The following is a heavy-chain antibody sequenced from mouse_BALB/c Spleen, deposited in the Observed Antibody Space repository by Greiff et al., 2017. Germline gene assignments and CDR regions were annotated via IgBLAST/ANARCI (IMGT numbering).Heavy chain of an antibody. D-gene: IGHD1-1*02. V-gene: IGHV1-80*01. CDR2: IYPGDGDT. J-gene: IGHJ4*01. Sequence: VHLVESGAELVRPGSSVKISCKASGYAFSSYWMNWVKQRPGQGLEWIGQIYPGDGDTNYNGKFKGKATLTADKSSSTAYMQLSSLTSEDSAVYFCARGGNYYAMDYWGQGTSVTVSS. CDR1: GYAFSSYW. CDR3: ARGGNYYAMDY.